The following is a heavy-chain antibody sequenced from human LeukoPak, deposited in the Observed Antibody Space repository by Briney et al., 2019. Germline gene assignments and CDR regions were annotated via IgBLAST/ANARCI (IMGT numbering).Heavy chain of an antibody. J-gene: IGHJ4*02. Sequence: GGSLRLFCAASGLALRDDWTSGVRQAPGKGLEWVANIKPDGGHQNYVDSVNGPSTISRDNAKNSLYLQTNSLRAEDTAIDYCASTFPYCGGGSCALGGQGTLVTASS. V-gene: IGHV3-7*01. D-gene: IGHD2-15*01. CDR2: IKPDGGHQ. CDR1: GLALRDDW. CDR3: ASTFPYCGGGSCAL.